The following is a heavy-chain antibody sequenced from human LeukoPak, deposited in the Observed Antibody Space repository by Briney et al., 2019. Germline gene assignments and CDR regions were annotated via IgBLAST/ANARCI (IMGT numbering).Heavy chain of an antibody. CDR1: GFTFHDYA. Sequence: GGSLRLSCAASGFTFHDYAMHWVRQAPGKGLEWVSLISGDGGSSYYADSVKGRFTISRDNSKNSLYLQMNSLRTEDTALYYCAKDMAGYFDWLLYRSYYYYGMDVWGQGTTVTVSS. V-gene: IGHV3-43*02. D-gene: IGHD3-9*01. CDR3: AKDMAGYFDWLLYRSYYYYGMDV. CDR2: ISGDGGSS. J-gene: IGHJ6*02.